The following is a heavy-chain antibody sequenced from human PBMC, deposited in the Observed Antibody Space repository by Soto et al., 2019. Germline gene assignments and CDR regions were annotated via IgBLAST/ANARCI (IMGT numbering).Heavy chain of an antibody. J-gene: IGHJ4*02. CDR3: ARNSWSGYSYGVDY. D-gene: IGHD5-18*01. V-gene: IGHV4-61*01. CDR2: IHYSGST. Sequence: SETLSLTCTVSGGSVSSGSYYWSWIRQPPGKGLEWIGYIHYSGSTNYNPSLKSRVTISVDTSKNQFSLKLSSVTAADTAVYYCARNSWSGYSYGVDYWGQGTLVTVSS. CDR1: GGSVSSGSYY.